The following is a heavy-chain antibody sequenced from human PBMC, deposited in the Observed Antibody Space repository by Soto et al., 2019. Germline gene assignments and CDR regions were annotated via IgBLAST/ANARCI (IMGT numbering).Heavy chain of an antibody. D-gene: IGHD2-2*02. Sequence: SLTCTVSGGSISSYYWSWRRQPPGKGLEWIGYIYYSGRTNYNPSLKSRVTISVDTSKNQFSLKLSSVTAADTAVYYCARGYCSSTICYIWDNWFDPWGQGTLVTVSS. CDR1: GGSISSYY. J-gene: IGHJ5*02. CDR3: ARGYCSSTICYIWDNWFDP. V-gene: IGHV4-59*01. CDR2: IYYSGRT.